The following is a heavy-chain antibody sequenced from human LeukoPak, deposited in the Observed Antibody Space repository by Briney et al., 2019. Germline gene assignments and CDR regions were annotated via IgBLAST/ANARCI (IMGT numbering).Heavy chain of an antibody. CDR1: GGFNTHYY. J-gene: IGHJ4*02. V-gene: IGHV4-59*01. CDR3: VRGQWLPVYDF. Sequence: PSETLSLTCSVSGGFNTHYYWSWIRQPPGKGLEWIGYIYHSGSTNYNPSLKSRVTISVDTSKNHFSLKLSSVTAADTAVYYRVRGQWLPVYDFWGQGALVTVSS. CDR2: IYHSGST. D-gene: IGHD3-22*01.